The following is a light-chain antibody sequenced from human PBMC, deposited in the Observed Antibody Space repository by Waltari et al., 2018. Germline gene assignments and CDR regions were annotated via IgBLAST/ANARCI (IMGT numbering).Light chain of an antibody. CDR2: WAS. J-gene: IGKJ1*01. Sequence: DIVMTQSPDSLAVSLGERATINCKSSQSVLYNSDNKNYLAWYQQKPGQPPKLLIYWASTLESGVPDRFSGSGSGTDFTLTITSLQAEDVAVYYCQQYYGTPPRTFGQGTKVEIK. V-gene: IGKV4-1*01. CDR1: QSVLYNSDNKNY. CDR3: QQYYGTPPRT.